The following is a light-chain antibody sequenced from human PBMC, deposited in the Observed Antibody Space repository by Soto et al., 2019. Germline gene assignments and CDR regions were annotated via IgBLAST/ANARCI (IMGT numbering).Light chain of an antibody. CDR3: RQYGSSPRT. CDR2: GAS. J-gene: IGKJ1*01. Sequence: EIVLTQSPGTLSLSPGDRATLSCRASQSVSSNFLAWYQQKPGQAPRLLIYGASIRATGIPDRFSGSGSGTDFTLTIRRLEPEDFAMYFCRQYGSSPRTFGQGTKVEI. V-gene: IGKV3-20*01. CDR1: QSVSSNF.